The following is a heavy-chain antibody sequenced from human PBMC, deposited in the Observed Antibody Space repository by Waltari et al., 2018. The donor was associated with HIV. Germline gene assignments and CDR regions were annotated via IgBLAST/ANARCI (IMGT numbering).Heavy chain of an antibody. J-gene: IGHJ4*02. Sequence: QVQLVQSGSELKKPGASVKVSCKASGYTFTTYSMNWVRQAPGQGLEWMGWIHTNTGSPTDAQGFTGRFVFSWDTSVSTAYLQISIRKAEDTAVYYCARNSGSYRSLDYWGQGTLVTVSS. D-gene: IGHD1-26*01. CDR2: IHTNTGSP. CDR1: GYTFTTYS. CDR3: ARNSGSYRSLDY. V-gene: IGHV7-4-1*02.